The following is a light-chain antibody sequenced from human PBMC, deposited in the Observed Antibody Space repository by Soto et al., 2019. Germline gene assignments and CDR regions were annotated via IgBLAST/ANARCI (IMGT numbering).Light chain of an antibody. CDR1: QGNRHD. CDR3: LQYYNFSWT. J-gene: IGKJ1*01. Sequence: IQMTQSTSSLSASVGDRVTITCRASQGNRHDLGWYQQKPGKAPKRLIFAASNLQSGVPSRFSGSGSVTDFTLAITGLQPEDFATYYCLQYYNFSWTFGQGTKVDIK. V-gene: IGKV1-6*01. CDR2: AAS.